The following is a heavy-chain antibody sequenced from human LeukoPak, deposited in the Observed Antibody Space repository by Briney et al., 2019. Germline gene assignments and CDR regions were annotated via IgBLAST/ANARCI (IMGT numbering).Heavy chain of an antibody. D-gene: IGHD2-2*01. J-gene: IGHJ4*02. CDR1: GGSISSGGYY. CDR3: ARDPYCSGTSCYPFDY. V-gene: IGHV4-31*03. CDR2: TYYSGST. Sequence: SETLSLTCTVSGGSISSGGYYWSWIRQHPGKGLEWIGYTYYSGSTYYNPSLKSRVTISVDTPKNQFSLKLSSVTAADTAVYYCARDPYCSGTSCYPFDYWGQGTLVTVSS.